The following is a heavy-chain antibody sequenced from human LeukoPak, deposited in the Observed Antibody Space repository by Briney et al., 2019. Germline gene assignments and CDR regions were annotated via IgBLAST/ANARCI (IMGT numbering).Heavy chain of an antibody. J-gene: IGHJ4*02. Sequence: SETLSLTCTVSGGSISSYFWSWIRQPAGKGLEWIGRIYTSGSTNYDPSLKSRVTISVDTSKNQFSLKLSSVTAADTAVYYCARAPRDFWSGYLDYWGQGTLVTVSS. V-gene: IGHV4-4*07. D-gene: IGHD3-3*01. CDR3: ARAPRDFWSGYLDY. CDR1: GGSISSYF. CDR2: IYTSGST.